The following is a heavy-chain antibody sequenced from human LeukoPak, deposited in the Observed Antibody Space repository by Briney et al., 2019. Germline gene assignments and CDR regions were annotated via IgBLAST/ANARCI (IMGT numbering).Heavy chain of an antibody. CDR1: GFTFSSYA. D-gene: IGHD6-25*01. CDR3: VKDYSTIAAAANPLFDY. CDR2: ISGSGVTT. J-gene: IGHJ4*02. Sequence: GGSLRLSCAASGFTFSSYAINWVRQAPGKGLEWVSGISGSGVTTNYADSVKGRFTISRDNSRNMLYLQMHSLRVEDTAVYYCVKDYSTIAAAANPLFDYWGQGALVTVSS. V-gene: IGHV3-23*01.